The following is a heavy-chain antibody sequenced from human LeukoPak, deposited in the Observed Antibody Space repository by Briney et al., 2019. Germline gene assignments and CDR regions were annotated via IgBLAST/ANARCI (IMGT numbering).Heavy chain of an antibody. CDR3: ARDGQWLALDY. V-gene: IGHV3-48*04. Sequence: GGSLRLSCAASGFTFSSYSMNWVRQAPGKGLEWVSYISSSSSTIYYADSVKGRFTISRDNAKNSLYLQMNSLRAEDTAVYYCARDGQWLALDYWGQGTLVTVSS. J-gene: IGHJ4*02. D-gene: IGHD6-19*01. CDR1: GFTFSSYS. CDR2: ISSSSSTI.